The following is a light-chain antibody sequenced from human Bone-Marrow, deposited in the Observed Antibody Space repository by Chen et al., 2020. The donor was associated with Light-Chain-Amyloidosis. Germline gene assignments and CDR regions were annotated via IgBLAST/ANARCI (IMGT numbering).Light chain of an antibody. J-gene: IGKJ5*01. CDR2: DAS. Sequence: EIVFTQSPATLSLSPGERATLSCRACQSLNNFLAWYQQKPGQAPRLLIYDASDRATSLPARVSGSGSGTDFTLSISSLEPEDFAVYYCQQRKDWPITSGQGTRLEIK. CDR3: QQRKDWPIT. V-gene: IGKV3-11*01. CDR1: QSLNNF.